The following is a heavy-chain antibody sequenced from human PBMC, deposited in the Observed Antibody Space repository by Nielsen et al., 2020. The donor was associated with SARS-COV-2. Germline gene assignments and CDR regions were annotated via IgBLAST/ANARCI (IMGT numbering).Heavy chain of an antibody. Sequence: WIRQPPGKGLEWIGYIYYSGSTYYNPSLKSRVTISVDTSKNQFSLKLSSVTAADTAVYYCARDQPNLYSSSFFSFFYYYGMDVWGQGTTVTVSS. CDR2: IYYSGST. J-gene: IGHJ6*02. V-gene: IGHV4-31*02. CDR3: ARDQPNLYSSSFFSFFYYYGMDV. D-gene: IGHD6-13*01.